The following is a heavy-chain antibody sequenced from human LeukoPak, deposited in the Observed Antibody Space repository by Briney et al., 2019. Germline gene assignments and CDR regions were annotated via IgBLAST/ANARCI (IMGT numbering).Heavy chain of an antibody. J-gene: IGHJ4*02. Sequence: GGSLRLSCSASGFTFGTYAMHWVRQAPGKGLEWVAVIFDERNKFVADSVKGRFTISRDNFKNTLYLQMNSLREEDTAVYYCARDPIAAEPDYFDYWGQGTLVTVSS. CDR1: GFTFGTYA. V-gene: IGHV3-30*04. CDR2: IFDERNK. D-gene: IGHD6-25*01. CDR3: ARDPIAAEPDYFDY.